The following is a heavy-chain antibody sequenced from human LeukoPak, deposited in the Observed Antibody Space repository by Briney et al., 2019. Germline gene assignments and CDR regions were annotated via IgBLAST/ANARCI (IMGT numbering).Heavy chain of an antibody. J-gene: IGHJ3*02. CDR2: IYYSGST. CDR3: ARVSDMVRGVIAFDI. D-gene: IGHD3-10*01. V-gene: IGHV4-59*01. CDR1: GGSISSYY. Sequence: PSETLSLTCTVSGGSISSYYWSWLRQPPGKGLEWIGYIYYSGSTNYNPSLKSRVTISVDTSKNQFSLKLSSVTAADTAVYYCARVSDMVRGVIAFDIWGQGTMVTVSS.